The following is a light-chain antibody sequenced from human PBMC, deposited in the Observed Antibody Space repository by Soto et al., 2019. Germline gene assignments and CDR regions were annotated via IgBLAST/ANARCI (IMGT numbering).Light chain of an antibody. J-gene: IGLJ3*02. V-gene: IGLV1-44*01. Sequence: QSVVTQPPSASGTPGQRVTISCSGSASNIGSNPVNWYQQLPGTAPRLLIQRNNERPSGVPDRFSGSKSGTSVSLAISGLRSDDEATYYCVAWDDTLDAQVFGGGTQLTVL. CDR2: RNN. CDR3: VAWDDTLDAQV. CDR1: ASNIGSNP.